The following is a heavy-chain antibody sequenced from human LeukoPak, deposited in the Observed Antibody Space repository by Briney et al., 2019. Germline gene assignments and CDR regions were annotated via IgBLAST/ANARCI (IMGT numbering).Heavy chain of an antibody. Sequence: GTLRLSCAASGFTFTSFAMSWVRQAPGKGLEWVSAISGSGGSTYYADSVKGRFTISRDNSKNTLYLQMNSLRAEDTAVYYCAKGQGGYYDYVWGSYNFDYWGQGTLVTVSS. V-gene: IGHV3-23*01. CDR2: ISGSGGST. CDR1: GFTFTSFA. J-gene: IGHJ4*02. D-gene: IGHD3-16*01. CDR3: AKGQGGYYDYVWGSYNFDY.